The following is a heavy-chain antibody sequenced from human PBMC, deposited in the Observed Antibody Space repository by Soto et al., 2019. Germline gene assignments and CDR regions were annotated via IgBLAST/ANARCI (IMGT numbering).Heavy chain of an antibody. CDR2: ISAYNGNT. V-gene: IGHV1-18*04. CDR1: GYYFTSYG. Sequence: QVQLVQSGAEVKKPGASVKVSCKASGYYFTSYGISWVRQAPGQGLEWMGWISAYNGNTNYAQNLQGRVTMTTDTSTSTAYMELRSLRSDDTAVYYCARDHCSSSSCYSAVDYWGQGTLVTVSS. J-gene: IGHJ4*02. D-gene: IGHD2-2*02. CDR3: ARDHCSSSSCYSAVDY.